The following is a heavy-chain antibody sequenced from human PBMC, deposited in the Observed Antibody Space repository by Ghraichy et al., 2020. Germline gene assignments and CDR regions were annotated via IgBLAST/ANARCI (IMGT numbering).Heavy chain of an antibody. CDR3: AREREDLGVVPDAIPLEDYGMDV. Sequence: GGSLRLSCAASGFTFSSYWMSWVRQAPGKGLEWVANIKQDASEKNYVDSVKGRFTISRDNAKNSLYLQVNSLRAEDTAVYYCAREREDLGVVPDAIPLEDYGMDVWGQGTTVTVSS. J-gene: IGHJ6*02. CDR2: IKQDASEK. CDR1: GFTFSSYW. D-gene: IGHD2-2*01. V-gene: IGHV3-7*01.